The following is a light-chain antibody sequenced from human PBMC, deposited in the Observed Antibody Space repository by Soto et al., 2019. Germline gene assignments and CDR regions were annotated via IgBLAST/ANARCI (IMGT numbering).Light chain of an antibody. CDR1: SSDVGFYNY. V-gene: IGLV2-14*03. Sequence: QSALTQPASVSGSPGQSITISCTGTSSDVGFYNYVSWFQQHPGKAPKLVIYEVRSRPSGVSHRFSGSKSGNTAHLCISGLQTEGEADYYCSSYSSNRIVGFGGGTKRTV. CDR3: SSYSSNRIVG. J-gene: IGLJ2*01. CDR2: EVR.